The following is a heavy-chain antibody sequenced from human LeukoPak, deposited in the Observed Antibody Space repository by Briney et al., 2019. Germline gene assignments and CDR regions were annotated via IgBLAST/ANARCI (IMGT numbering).Heavy chain of an antibody. Sequence: SETLSLTCSVSGDSIRSYYWSWIRQPAGKGLEWIGRIYISGSTDYNPSLQSRVTMSVDTSKNQFSLKLSSVTAADTAVYYCARLNIHNWFDPWGQGTLVTVSS. CDR2: IYISGST. CDR3: ARLNIHNWFDP. D-gene: IGHD2/OR15-2a*01. CDR1: GDSIRSYY. J-gene: IGHJ5*02. V-gene: IGHV4-4*07.